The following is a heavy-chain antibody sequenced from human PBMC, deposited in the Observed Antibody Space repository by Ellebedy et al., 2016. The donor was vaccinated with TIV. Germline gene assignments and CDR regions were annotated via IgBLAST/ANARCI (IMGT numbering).Heavy chain of an antibody. V-gene: IGHV5-51*01. Sequence: GESLKISXKGSGYSFTSYWIGWVRQMPGKGLEWVGIICPGDSDTRYSPSFQGQVTISADKSISTAYLQWSSLKASDTAMYYCARLAESGGSWGDAFDIWGQGTMVTVSS. D-gene: IGHD2-15*01. CDR2: ICPGDSDT. CDR1: GYSFTSYW. CDR3: ARLAESGGSWGDAFDI. J-gene: IGHJ3*02.